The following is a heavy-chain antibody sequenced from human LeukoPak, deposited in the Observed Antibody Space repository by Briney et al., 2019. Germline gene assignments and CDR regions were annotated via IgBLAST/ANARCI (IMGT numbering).Heavy chain of an antibody. V-gene: IGHV4-34*01. CDR3: ARRPRSIAVAIE. J-gene: IGHJ4*02. D-gene: IGHD6-19*01. CDR2: INHSGST. Sequence: SETLSLTCAVYGGSLSDYYWSWVRQPPGKGLEWIGEINHSGSTNYNPSLESRVTISVDTSKNQFSLKLSSVTAADTAVYYCARRPRSIAVAIEWGQGTLVTVSS. CDR1: GGSLSDYY.